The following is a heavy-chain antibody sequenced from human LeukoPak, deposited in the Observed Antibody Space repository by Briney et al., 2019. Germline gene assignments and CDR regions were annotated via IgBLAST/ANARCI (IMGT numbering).Heavy chain of an antibody. V-gene: IGHV3-21*01. D-gene: IGHD2/OR15-2a*01. J-gene: IGHJ3*02. Sequence: GGSLRLSCAASGFTFSSYSMNWVRQAPGRGLEWVSSISSSSNYIYYADSVKGRFTISRDNAKNSLYLQMNSLRAEDTAVYYCARVSILIVPYYAFDIWGQGTMVTVSS. CDR3: ARVSILIVPYYAFDI. CDR1: GFTFSSYS. CDR2: ISSSSNYI.